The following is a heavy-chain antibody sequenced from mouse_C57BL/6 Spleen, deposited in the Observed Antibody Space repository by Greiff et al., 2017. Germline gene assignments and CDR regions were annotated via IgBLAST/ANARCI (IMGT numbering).Heavy chain of an antibody. Sequence: QVQLQQPGAELVMPGASVKLSCKASGYTFTSYWMHWVKQRPGQGLEWIGEIDPSDSYTNYNQKFKGKSTLTVDKSSSTAYMQLSSLTSEDSAVYDCARDNAGGFAYWGQGTLVTVSA. D-gene: IGHD6-1*01. CDR3: ARDNAGGFAY. CDR1: GYTFTSYW. CDR2: IDPSDSYT. V-gene: IGHV1-69*01. J-gene: IGHJ3*01.